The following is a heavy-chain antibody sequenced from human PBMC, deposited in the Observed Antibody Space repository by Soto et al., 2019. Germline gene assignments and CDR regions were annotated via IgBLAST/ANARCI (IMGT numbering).Heavy chain of an antibody. CDR1: GGSIRGYD. V-gene: IGHV4-59*01. D-gene: IGHD2-8*01. CDR3: ARAQGKGRRTYSNGVWFTYYYSHMDV. CDR2: MYYSGTT. Sequence: SETLSLTCTVSGGSIRGYDWSWIRQPPGKGLEWIAYMYYSGTTKYDPSLSTRVTTSVDTPKNQFSLDLRSVTAADTAVYYCARAQGKGRRTYSNGVWFTYYYSHMDVWGKGTTVTVSS. J-gene: IGHJ6*03.